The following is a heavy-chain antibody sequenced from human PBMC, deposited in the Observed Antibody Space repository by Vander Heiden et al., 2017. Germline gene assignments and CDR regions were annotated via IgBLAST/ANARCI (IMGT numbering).Heavy chain of an antibody. CDR2: IRLDGSNI. CDR3: ARDPATRHMADY. J-gene: IGHJ4*02. Sequence: QVQLVESGGGVVQPGKSLRLSCTASGFTCGSYGMHWVRQAPGRGLEWLAVIRLDGSNILYADSVKGRFTISRDNSKNTLDLQMDSLRAEDTAVYYCARDPATRHMADYWGQGTLVTVSS. CDR1: GFTCGSYG. V-gene: IGHV3-33*01.